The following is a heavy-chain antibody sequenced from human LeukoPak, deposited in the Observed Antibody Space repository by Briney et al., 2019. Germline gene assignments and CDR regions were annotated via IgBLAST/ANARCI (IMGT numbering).Heavy chain of an antibody. Sequence: SVKVSCKASGYTFTSYGINWVRQAPGQGLEWRGWINTYNGKTDYAQKLQGRVTMTTDTSTSTAYMELRSLISDDKAVYYCARKECSSTSCYSGFYGMDVWGQATTVTVSS. D-gene: IGHD2-2*01. CDR2: INTYNGKT. CDR1: GYTFTSYG. CDR3: ARKECSSTSCYSGFYGMDV. V-gene: IGHV1-18*01. J-gene: IGHJ6*02.